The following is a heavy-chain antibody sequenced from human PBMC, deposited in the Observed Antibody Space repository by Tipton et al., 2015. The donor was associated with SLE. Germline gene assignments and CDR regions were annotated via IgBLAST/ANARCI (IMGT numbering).Heavy chain of an antibody. D-gene: IGHD6-19*01. CDR1: GFTFSSYS. J-gene: IGHJ4*02. CDR2: ITSSSSYI. V-gene: IGHV3-21*04. CDR3: AKGGISVAGAWGL. Sequence: GSLRLSCAASGFTFSSYSMNWVRQAPGKGLEWVSSITSSSSYIYYADSVKGRSTISRDNSQGTVFLQLNSLRAEDTAIYYCAKGGISVAGAWGLWGQGTLVTVSS.